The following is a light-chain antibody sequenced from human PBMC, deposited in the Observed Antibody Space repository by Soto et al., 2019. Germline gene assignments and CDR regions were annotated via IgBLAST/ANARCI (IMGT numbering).Light chain of an antibody. V-gene: IGKV1-5*03. CDR1: QSIGSW. CDR2: KAS. Sequence: DIQMTQSPSTLSASVGDRVTITCRASQSIGSWLAWYQQKPGKAPKLLIYKASSLESGVPSRFSGSGSGTEFTLTISSLQPDDFATYYCQQYNTYWYTFGQGNKLAIK. CDR3: QQYNTYWYT. J-gene: IGKJ2*01.